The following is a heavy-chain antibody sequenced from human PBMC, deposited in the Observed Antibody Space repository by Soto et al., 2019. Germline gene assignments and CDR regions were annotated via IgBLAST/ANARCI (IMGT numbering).Heavy chain of an antibody. V-gene: IGHV1-18*01. Sequence: QAPLVQSGPEVREPGASESISCKASGYKFTSFGFVWVRQAPGHGLEWVGWISPYNGRTEYAEKFRGRVTLTRDTSTSTAYMDLSSLRSDDTAVYYCARDRYGGNCCDAFDIWGQGTLVTVSS. D-gene: IGHD2-15*01. CDR1: GYKFTSFG. CDR2: ISPYNGRT. J-gene: IGHJ3*02. CDR3: ARDRYGGNCCDAFDI.